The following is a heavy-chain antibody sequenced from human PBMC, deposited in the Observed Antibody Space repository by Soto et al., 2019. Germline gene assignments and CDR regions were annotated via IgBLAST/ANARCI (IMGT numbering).Heavy chain of an antibody. CDR1: GLMCTSSA. J-gene: IGHJ4*02. CDR3: AAVPVLRFLKWLPAYFDY. V-gene: IGHV1-58*01. D-gene: IGHD3-3*01. CDR2: LVVGSGNT. Sequence: SVKVSCMTPGLMCTSSAVQWVLQARGQRLEWIGWLVVGSGNTHYAQHFQERVTLTRDMSTGTAYMELSSLRSEDTAVYYCAAVPVLRFLKWLPAYFDYWGQGTLVTVSS.